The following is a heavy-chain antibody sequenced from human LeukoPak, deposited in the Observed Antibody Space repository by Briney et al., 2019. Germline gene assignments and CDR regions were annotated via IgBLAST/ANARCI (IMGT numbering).Heavy chain of an antibody. V-gene: IGHV3-23*01. Sequence: PGGSLRLSCAASGLTFSSYSMNWVRQAPGKGLEWVSAISSAGSSTYYADSVKGRFTISRDNSKNTLYLQMNSLRAEDTAVYYCARSFRDYYDSSGYYADYWGQGTLVTVSS. D-gene: IGHD3-22*01. J-gene: IGHJ4*02. CDR2: ISSAGSST. CDR3: ARSFRDYYDSSGYYADY. CDR1: GLTFSSYS.